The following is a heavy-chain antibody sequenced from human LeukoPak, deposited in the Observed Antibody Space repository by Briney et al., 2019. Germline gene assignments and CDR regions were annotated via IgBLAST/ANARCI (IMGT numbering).Heavy chain of an antibody. CDR3: AKVFYGDYGIRYYFDY. Sequence: PGGSLRLSCAASEFTFSSYAMSWVRQAPGKGLEWVSTITSSGGSTYYADSVKGRFTISRDNSKNTLYLQMNSLRAEDTAVYYCAKVFYGDYGIRYYFDYWGQGTLVTVSS. D-gene: IGHD4-17*01. CDR2: ITSSGGST. J-gene: IGHJ4*02. V-gene: IGHV3-23*01. CDR1: EFTFSSYA.